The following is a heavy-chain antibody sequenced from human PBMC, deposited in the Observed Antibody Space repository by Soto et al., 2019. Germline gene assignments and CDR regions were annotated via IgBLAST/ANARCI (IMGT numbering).Heavy chain of an antibody. CDR2: TYYIGSP. Sequence: PSETVSLTCTVSGDSISSGGSYWTWIRQHPGKGLEWIGYTYYIGSPYYNPSLQSRVTISVDTSKNQVSLKLSSVTAEDTAVYYCVREGRSSTSCNTGCAFDIWGQGTMVTVSS. CDR3: VREGRSSTSCNTGCAFDI. V-gene: IGHV4-31*03. J-gene: IGHJ3*02. CDR1: GDSISSGGSY. D-gene: IGHD2-2*02.